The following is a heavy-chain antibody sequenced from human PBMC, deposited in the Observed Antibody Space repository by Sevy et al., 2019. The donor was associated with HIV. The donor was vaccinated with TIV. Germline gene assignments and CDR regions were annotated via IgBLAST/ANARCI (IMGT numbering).Heavy chain of an antibody. Sequence: GGSLRLSCTASGFTFSTYGLHWVRQAPGKGLEWVAVILYDGSNKYYGDSVKGRFTISRDNSKNTLYLQMNSLRGDDTAVYYCARGLAALPGYYYGMDVWGQGTTVTVSS. D-gene: IGHD6-6*01. CDR3: ARGLAALPGYYYGMDV. CDR1: GFTFSTYG. J-gene: IGHJ6*02. V-gene: IGHV3-30*04. CDR2: ILYDGSNK.